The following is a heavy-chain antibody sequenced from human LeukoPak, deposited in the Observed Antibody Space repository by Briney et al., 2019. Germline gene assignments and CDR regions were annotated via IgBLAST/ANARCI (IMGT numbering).Heavy chain of an antibody. CDR3: AREGRGSSGRYYFDY. J-gene: IGHJ4*02. V-gene: IGHV4-59*01. CDR2: IYYSGST. Sequence: SETLSLTCTVSGDSISSYFWSWIRQPPGKGLEWIGYIYYSGSTNYNPSLKSRVTISVDTSKNQFSLKLSSVTAADTAVYYCAREGRGSSGRYYFDYWGQGTLVTVSS. D-gene: IGHD6-19*01. CDR1: GDSISSYF.